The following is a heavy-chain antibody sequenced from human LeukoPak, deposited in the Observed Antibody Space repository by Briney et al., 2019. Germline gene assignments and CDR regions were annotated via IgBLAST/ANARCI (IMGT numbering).Heavy chain of an antibody. J-gene: IGHJ6*03. CDR2: LYYSGNT. Sequence: PSETLSLTCTVSGVSISSSSYYWGWIRQPPGKGLEWIGSLYYSGNTYYNPSLKSRITMSVDTPQNQFSLKLSSVTAADTAIYYCARGGEWYGSYPYYYYMDVWGKGTTVTVSS. D-gene: IGHD3-10*01. CDR3: ARGGEWYGSYPYYYYMDV. CDR1: GVSISSSSYY. V-gene: IGHV4-39*01.